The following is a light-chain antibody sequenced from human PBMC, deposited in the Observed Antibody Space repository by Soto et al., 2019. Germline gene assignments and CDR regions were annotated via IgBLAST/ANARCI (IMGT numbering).Light chain of an antibody. V-gene: IGKV3-15*01. Sequence: EIVLTQSPATLSSFPGDRVTLSCRASQAVNTRLAWYQHKPGQAPRLLIYNALTRATGIPARFSGSGSGTEFTLTISSLQCEDFPFNYCLQCNNWPRTFGQGTKVDIK. J-gene: IGKJ1*01. CDR2: NAL. CDR3: LQCNNWPRT. CDR1: QAVNTR.